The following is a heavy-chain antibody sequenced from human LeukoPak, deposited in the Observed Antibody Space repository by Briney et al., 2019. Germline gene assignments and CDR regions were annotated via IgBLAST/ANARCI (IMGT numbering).Heavy chain of an antibody. V-gene: IGHV3-66*01. Sequence: GGSLRLSCAASGFTVRSRYMAWVRQAPGKGLEWVSVIYSSGSTYYTDSVKGRFTISRDDSKNTLYLQMNSLRGEDTALYYCARDEHHLVQGYYFDYWGQGTLVTVSS. D-gene: IGHD6-13*01. CDR1: GFTVRSRY. CDR2: IYSSGST. J-gene: IGHJ4*02. CDR3: ARDEHHLVQGYYFDY.